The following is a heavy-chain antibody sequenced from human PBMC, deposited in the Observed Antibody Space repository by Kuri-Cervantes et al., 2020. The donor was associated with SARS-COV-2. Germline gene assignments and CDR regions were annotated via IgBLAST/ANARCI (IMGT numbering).Heavy chain of an antibody. D-gene: IGHD1-26*01. CDR1: GFTFTRYS. Sequence: GGSLRLSCATSGFTFTRYSFSWVRQTPDKGLEWVSYISSSSSSSDSPIYYADSVKGRFTISRDNGKNSLYLQMNSLRAEDTAVYYCARDRRIVEAGDAFDIWGQGTVVTVSS. CDR3: ARDRRIVEAGDAFDI. V-gene: IGHV3-48*01. CDR2: ISSSSSSSDSPI. J-gene: IGHJ3*02.